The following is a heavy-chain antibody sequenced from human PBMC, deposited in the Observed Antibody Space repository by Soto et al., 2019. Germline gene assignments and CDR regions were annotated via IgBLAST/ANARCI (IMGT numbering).Heavy chain of an antibody. Sequence: QVQLVQSGAEVKKPGSSVKVSCQASGGTFSSYAISWVRQAPGQGLEWMGGIIPIFGTANYAQKFQGRVTITADESTSTAYMELSSLRSEDTAVYYCARDIVVVPAAIYYYYYGMDVWGQGTTVTVSS. CDR2: IIPIFGTA. D-gene: IGHD2-2*02. J-gene: IGHJ6*02. V-gene: IGHV1-69*01. CDR1: GGTFSSYA. CDR3: ARDIVVVPAAIYYYYYGMDV.